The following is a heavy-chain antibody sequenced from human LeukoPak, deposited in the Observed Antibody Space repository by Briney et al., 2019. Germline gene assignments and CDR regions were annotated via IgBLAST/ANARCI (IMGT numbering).Heavy chain of an antibody. D-gene: IGHD3-10*01. CDR2: IRYGGSNK. J-gene: IGHJ4*02. CDR1: GFTFSSYG. CDR3: AKDEAHNYYGSGVFDY. Sequence: GGSLRLSCAASGFTFSSYGMHWVRQAPGKGLEWVAFIRYGGSNKYYADSVKGRFTISRDNSKNTLYLQMNSLRAEDTAVYYCAKDEAHNYYGSGVFDYWGQGTLVTVSS. V-gene: IGHV3-30*02.